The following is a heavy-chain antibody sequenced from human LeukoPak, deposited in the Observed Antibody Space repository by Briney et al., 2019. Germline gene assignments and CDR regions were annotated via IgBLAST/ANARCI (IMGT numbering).Heavy chain of an antibody. CDR1: GFTFSSYS. Sequence: PGGSLRLSCAVSGFTFSSYSMNWVRQAPGKGLEWVSAISGNSFWIYYADSVKGRFTISRDNAKNSLYLQMDSLRADDTAVYYCAGKVPSAQSDFWGQGTLVTVSS. V-gene: IGHV3-21*01. J-gene: IGHJ4*02. CDR2: ISGNSFWI. CDR3: AGKVPSAQSDF.